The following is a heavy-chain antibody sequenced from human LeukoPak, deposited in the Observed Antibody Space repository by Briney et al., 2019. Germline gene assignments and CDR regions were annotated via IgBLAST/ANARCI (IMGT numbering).Heavy chain of an antibody. Sequence: ASVKVSCKASGYTFTVYYMHWVRQAPGQGLEWMGWINPNSGGTNYAQKFQGRVTMTRDTSISTAYMELSRLRSDDTAVYYCARGGGSYIYYFDYWGQGTLVTVSS. V-gene: IGHV1-2*02. CDR2: INPNSGGT. CDR3: ARGGGSYIYYFDY. D-gene: IGHD1-26*01. J-gene: IGHJ4*02. CDR1: GYTFTVYY.